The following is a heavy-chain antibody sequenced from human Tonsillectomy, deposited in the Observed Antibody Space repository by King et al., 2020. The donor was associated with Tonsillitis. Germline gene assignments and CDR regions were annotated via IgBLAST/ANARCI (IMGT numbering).Heavy chain of an antibody. J-gene: IGHJ4*02. Sequence: QLVQSGGGLVQPGKSLRLSCVASGFAFDDFAMHWVRHTPGKGLEWVSGISWNSGTIGYADSVRGRFTVSRDNAQNTLYLQMHSLRTEDTAFYYCAKAFYYASGNSEHWGQGTLVTVSS. CDR1: GFAFDDFA. CDR3: AKAFYYASGNSEH. CDR2: ISWNSGTI. V-gene: IGHV3-9*01. D-gene: IGHD3-10*01.